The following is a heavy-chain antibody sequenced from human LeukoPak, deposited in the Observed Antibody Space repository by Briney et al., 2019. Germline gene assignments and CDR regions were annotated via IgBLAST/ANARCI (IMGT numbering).Heavy chain of an antibody. CDR1: GGSISSGDYY. Sequence: PSQTLSLTCTVSGGSISSGDYYWSWIRQPPGKGLEWIGYIYYSGSTYYNPSLKSRVTISVDTSKNQFSLKLGSVTAADTAVYYCARADYDYSPLADYYMDVWGKGTTVTVSS. J-gene: IGHJ6*03. CDR2: IYYSGST. D-gene: IGHD4-11*01. V-gene: IGHV4-30-4*08. CDR3: ARADYDYSPLADYYMDV.